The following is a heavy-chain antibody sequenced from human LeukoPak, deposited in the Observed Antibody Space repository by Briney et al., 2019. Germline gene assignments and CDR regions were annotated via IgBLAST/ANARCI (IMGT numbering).Heavy chain of an antibody. CDR2: IRSKAYGGTT. CDR3: RGDSSGYYSDYGMDV. CDR1: RFTFGDYA. V-gene: IGHV3-49*04. Sequence: GGSLRLSCTASRFTFGDYAMSWVRQAPGKGLEWVSFIRSKAYGGTTEYAASVKGRFTISRDDSKSIAYLQMNSLKTEDTAVYYCRGDSSGYYSDYGMDVWGQGTTVTVSS. D-gene: IGHD3-22*01. J-gene: IGHJ6*02.